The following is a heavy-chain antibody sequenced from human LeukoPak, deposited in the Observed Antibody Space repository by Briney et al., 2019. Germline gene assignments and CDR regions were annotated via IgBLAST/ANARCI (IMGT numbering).Heavy chain of an antibody. Sequence: GASVKVSCKASGYTFTGYYMHWVRQAPGQGLEWMGRINPNSGGTNYAQKFQGRVTMTRDTSISTAYMELSRLRSDDTAVYYCARGLGYCSGGSCYFGAFDIWGQGTMVTVSS. D-gene: IGHD2-15*01. CDR1: GYTFTGYY. J-gene: IGHJ3*02. CDR3: ARGLGYCSGGSCYFGAFDI. CDR2: INPNSGGT. V-gene: IGHV1-2*06.